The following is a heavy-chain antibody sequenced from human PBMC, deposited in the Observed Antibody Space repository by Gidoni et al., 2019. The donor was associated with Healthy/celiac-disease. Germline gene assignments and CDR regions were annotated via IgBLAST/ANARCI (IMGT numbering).Heavy chain of an antibody. Sequence: EVQLVESGGGLVQPGGSLRLSCAASGFTFSSYSMHWVRQAPGKGLEWVSYISSSSSTIYYADSVKGRFTISRDNAKNSLYLQMNSLRAEDTAVYYCARLKELSRQQLERDWYFDLWGRGTLVTVSS. V-gene: IGHV3-48*01. CDR1: GFTFSSYS. CDR3: ARLKELSRQQLERDWYFDL. J-gene: IGHJ2*01. D-gene: IGHD6-13*01. CDR2: ISSSSSTI.